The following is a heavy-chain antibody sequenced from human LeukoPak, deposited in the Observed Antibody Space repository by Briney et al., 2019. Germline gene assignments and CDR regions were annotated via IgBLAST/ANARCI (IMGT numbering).Heavy chain of an antibody. CDR1: GGSFSGYY. CDR3: ARGRGFCSSTSCSFDY. Sequence: SETLSLTCAVYGGSFSGYYWSWIRQPPGKGLEWLWEIIHSGSTNYNPSLKSRVTISVDTSKNQFSLKLSSVTAADTSVYYCARGRGFCSSTSCSFDYWGQGTLVTVSS. V-gene: IGHV4-34*01. CDR2: IIHSGST. J-gene: IGHJ4*02. D-gene: IGHD2-2*01.